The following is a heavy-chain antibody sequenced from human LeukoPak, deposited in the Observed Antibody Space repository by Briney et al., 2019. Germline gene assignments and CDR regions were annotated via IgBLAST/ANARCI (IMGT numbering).Heavy chain of an antibody. V-gene: IGHV3-23*01. CDR1: GFTFSSYA. J-gene: IGHJ6*02. CDR3: ARAYYYGSGSYYTRGDYYYYYGMDV. CDR2: ISGSGGST. D-gene: IGHD3-10*01. Sequence: GGSLRLSCAASGFTFSSYAMSWVRQAPGKGLEWVSAISGSGGSTYYADSVKGRFTISRDNSKNTLYLQMNSLRAEDTAVYYCARAYYYGSGSYYTRGDYYYYYGMDVWGQGTTVTVSS.